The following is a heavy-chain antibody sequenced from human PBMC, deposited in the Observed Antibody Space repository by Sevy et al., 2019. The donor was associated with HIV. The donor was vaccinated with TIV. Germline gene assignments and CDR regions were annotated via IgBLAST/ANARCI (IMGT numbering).Heavy chain of an antibody. CDR1: GYTLTKLS. Sequence: ASVKVSCKVSGYTLTKLSINWVRQAPGKGLEWMGGFDPEEGETFRAQKFQGRVTMTEDTSTDTAYMELSSLRSEDTAVYYCATTKDYYESSGYPLDDWGQGTPVTVSS. CDR3: ATTKDYYESSGYPLDD. V-gene: IGHV1-24*01. D-gene: IGHD3-22*01. CDR2: FDPEEGET. J-gene: IGHJ4*02.